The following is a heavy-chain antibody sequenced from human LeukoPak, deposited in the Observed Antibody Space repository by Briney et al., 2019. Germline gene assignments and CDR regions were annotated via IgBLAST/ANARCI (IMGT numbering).Heavy chain of an antibody. J-gene: IGHJ3*01. CDR2: IYYTGST. D-gene: IGHD2/OR15-2a*01. V-gene: IGHV4-39*07. CDR1: GGSISSRTYY. Sequence: SETLSLTCTVSGGSISSRTYYWGWIRQPPGKGLEWIGSIYYTGSTFYNPSLKSRVTISVDTSKNQFSMKLSSVTAADAAVYFCAREWTTWGAFDVWGQGTMVTVSS. CDR3: AREWTTWGAFDV.